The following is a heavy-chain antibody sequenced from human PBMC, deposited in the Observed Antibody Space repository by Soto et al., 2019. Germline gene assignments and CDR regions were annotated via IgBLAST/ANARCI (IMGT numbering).Heavy chain of an antibody. CDR3: ARRLYYGWGMHD. CDR1: GYDFSTYW. D-gene: IGHD3-10*01. V-gene: IGHV5-51*01. Sequence: EVQLVQSGAEVRKPGESLKISCKGSGYDFSTYWIAWVRQMPGKGLEWMGIIYPGDSDARYSPSFEGQVTISADKSINTAYLQWSSLRASDSAKYYCARRLYYGWGMHDWGQGTLVTVSS. CDR2: IYPGDSDA. J-gene: IGHJ4*02.